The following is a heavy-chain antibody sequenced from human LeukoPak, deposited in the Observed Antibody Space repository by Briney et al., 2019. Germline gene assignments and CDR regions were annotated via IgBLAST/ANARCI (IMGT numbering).Heavy chain of an antibody. V-gene: IGHV4-39*01. CDR1: GGPISSSSYY. D-gene: IGHD6-13*01. Sequence: KPSETLSLTCTVSGGPISSSSYYWGWIRQPPGKGLEWIGSIYYSGSTYYNPSLKSRVTISVDTSKNQFSLKLSSVTAADTAVYYCARHSRGIADYWGQGTLVTVSS. CDR3: ARHSRGIADY. CDR2: IYYSGST. J-gene: IGHJ4*02.